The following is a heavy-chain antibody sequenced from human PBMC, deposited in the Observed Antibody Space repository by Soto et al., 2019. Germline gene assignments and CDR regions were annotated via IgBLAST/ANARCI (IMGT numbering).Heavy chain of an antibody. D-gene: IGHD3-16*01. Sequence: GGSLRLSWVASGFTFSSYAMTWVRQAPGKGLEWVSAISGGDGSPSYADSVKGRFTISRDNSKNTLYLHMNSLRADDTAAYYCAKWHTYNYDSLAFSGFDCWGQGTQVTV. CDR3: AKWHTYNYDSLAFSGFDC. CDR1: GFTFSSYA. J-gene: IGHJ4*02. CDR2: ISGGDGSP. V-gene: IGHV3-23*01.